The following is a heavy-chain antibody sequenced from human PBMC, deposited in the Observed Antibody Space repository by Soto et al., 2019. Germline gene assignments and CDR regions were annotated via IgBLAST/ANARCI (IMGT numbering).Heavy chain of an antibody. CDR3: PKSLTLEGTGAFDI. V-gene: IGHV3-30*18. CDR1: GFTFSSYG. CDR2: ISHDGSNR. Sequence: QVQLVESGGGVVQPGKSLRLSCEASGFTFSSYGIHWDRQAPGKGLEWVADISHDGSNRYYADSVKGRFTISRDNSKNTLYLQLNSLRTEDTAVYYCPKSLTLEGTGAFDIWGQGTMVIVSS. D-gene: IGHD3-9*01. J-gene: IGHJ3*02.